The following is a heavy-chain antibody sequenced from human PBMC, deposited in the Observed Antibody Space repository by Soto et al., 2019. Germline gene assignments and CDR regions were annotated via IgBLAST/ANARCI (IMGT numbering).Heavy chain of an antibody. V-gene: IGHV4-30-2*01. CDR3: ARGGRFDSFDY. CDR1: GASITHGAYS. D-gene: IGHD3-10*01. J-gene: IGHJ4*02. CDR2: INHLETT. Sequence: SESLSLTCTVSGASITHGAYSWSWIRQTPGKGLEWIGYINHLETTFYNPSFESRLTRSIDRTKNQFSLNLKSMPAADRAVYFCARGGRFDSFDYWGQGILVTVSS.